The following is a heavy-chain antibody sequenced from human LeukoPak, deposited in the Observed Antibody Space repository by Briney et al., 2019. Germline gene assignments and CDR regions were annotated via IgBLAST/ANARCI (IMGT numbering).Heavy chain of an antibody. CDR3: AKRPLEHNGHWFDP. CDR2: ISSSSSTI. D-gene: IGHD1-1*01. V-gene: IGHV3-48*01. Sequence: GGSLRLSCAASGFTFSSNSMNWVRQAPGKGLEWVSYISSSSSTIYYADSVKGRFTISRNNAKNSLYLQMNNLRAEDTAVYYCAKRPLEHNGHWFDPWGQGTLVTVSS. J-gene: IGHJ5*02. CDR1: GFTFSSNS.